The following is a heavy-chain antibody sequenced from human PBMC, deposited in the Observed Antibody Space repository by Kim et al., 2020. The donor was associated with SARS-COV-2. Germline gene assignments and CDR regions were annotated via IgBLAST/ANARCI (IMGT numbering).Heavy chain of an antibody. V-gene: IGHV3-30*07. J-gene: IGHJ6*02. CDR3: ARDGGYELLRGYYYYGMDV. D-gene: IGHD2-2*01. Sequence: GRFTISRDNSKNTLYLQMSTLRAEDTAVYYCARDGGYELLRGYYYYGMDVWGQGTTVTVSS.